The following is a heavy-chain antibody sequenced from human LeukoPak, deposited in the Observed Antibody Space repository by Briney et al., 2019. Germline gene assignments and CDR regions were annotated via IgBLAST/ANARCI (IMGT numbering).Heavy chain of an antibody. D-gene: IGHD6-19*01. CDR1: GGSISSSSYY. J-gene: IGHJ4*02. V-gene: IGHV4-39*01. Sequence: SETLSLTCTVSGGSISSSSYYWGWIRQPPGKGLEWIESIYYSGSTYYNPSLKSRVTISVDTSKNQFSLKLSSVTAADTAVYYCVGYSSGWFDYWGQGTLVTVSS. CDR2: IYYSGST. CDR3: VGYSSGWFDY.